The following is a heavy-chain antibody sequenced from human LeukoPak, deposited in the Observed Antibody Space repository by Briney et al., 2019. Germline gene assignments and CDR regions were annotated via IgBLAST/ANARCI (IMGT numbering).Heavy chain of an antibody. CDR2: IRYVGRDK. J-gene: IGHJ4*02. CDR3: ARENDYALDD. V-gene: IGHV3-30*12. CDR1: GFTFSSYG. Sequence: GGSLRLSCAASGFTFSSYGMHWVRQAPGKGLEGMAVIRYVGRDKYYADSVKGGFTICRDNSQNTMYLQMNSLRAEDTAVYYCARENDYALDDWGQGTLVTVSS. D-gene: IGHD4-17*01.